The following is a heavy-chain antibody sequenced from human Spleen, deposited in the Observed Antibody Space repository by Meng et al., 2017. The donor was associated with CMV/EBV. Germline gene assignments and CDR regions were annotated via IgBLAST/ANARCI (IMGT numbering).Heavy chain of an antibody. CDR2: INHGGYT. CDR1: GYY. V-gene: IGHV4-34*01. CDR3: ATMRAATSCYRGSCSGYYFDY. Sequence: GYYWTWIPQPPGRGLDWIGKINHGGYTDYNPSLKSRVTISIDTSRNQFSLKLRSVTAADTAVYYCATMRAATSCYRGSCSGYYFDYWGQGTLVTVSS. J-gene: IGHJ4*02. D-gene: IGHD2-2*02.